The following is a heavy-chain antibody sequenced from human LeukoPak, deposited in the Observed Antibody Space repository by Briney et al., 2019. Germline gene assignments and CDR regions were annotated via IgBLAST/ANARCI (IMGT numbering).Heavy chain of an antibody. CDR1: GGSMSDYY. Sequence: PSETLSLTCTVSGGSMSDYYWTWIRQPAGKGLEWIGGIYTSGSTKYNPSLKSRVTMSVDTSTNQFSLKLNSVTAADTAVYYCARVRKWLRPTNAFDIWGQGTMVTVSS. CDR3: ARVRKWLRPTNAFDI. V-gene: IGHV4-4*07. J-gene: IGHJ3*02. CDR2: IYTSGST. D-gene: IGHD5-12*01.